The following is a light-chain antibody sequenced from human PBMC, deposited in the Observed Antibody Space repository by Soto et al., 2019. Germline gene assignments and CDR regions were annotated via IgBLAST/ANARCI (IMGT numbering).Light chain of an antibody. V-gene: IGKV2-28*01. CDR3: MQAVQTPTWT. Sequence: VMTQSPLSLPVTPGEPASISCRSSESLLHSTGYNYLDWYLQRPGQSPQLLIYLGFNRASGVPDRFSGSGSGTDFTLKISRVEAEDVGVYYCMQAVQTPTWTFCQGTKVHIK. CDR2: LGF. J-gene: IGKJ1*01. CDR1: ESLLHSTGYNY.